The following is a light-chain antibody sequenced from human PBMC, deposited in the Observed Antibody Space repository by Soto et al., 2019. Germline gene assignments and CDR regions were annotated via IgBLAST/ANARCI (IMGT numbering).Light chain of an antibody. Sequence: DIPMAQSPSSLSASVGHRLTITCQASQDIKKNVNWYQQKPGKVPKVLIYDASTLETGVPSRFSGSGSETEFTLTISSLQSEDIATYFCQQFHDLPITFGQGTRLEI. CDR1: QDIKKN. J-gene: IGKJ5*01. CDR3: QQFHDLPIT. CDR2: DAS. V-gene: IGKV1-33*01.